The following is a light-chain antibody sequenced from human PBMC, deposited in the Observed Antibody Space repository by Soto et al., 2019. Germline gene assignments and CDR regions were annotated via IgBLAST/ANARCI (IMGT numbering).Light chain of an antibody. CDR2: EVS. J-gene: IGLJ1*01. CDR1: SGHVGAYNY. CDR3: CSFTSITTYV. V-gene: IGLV2-14*01. Sequence: QSALTQPASVSGSLGQSITISCTGTSGHVGAYNYVSWYQQQPGKAPKLMISEVSNRPSGVSNRFSGSKSGNTASLIISGLQAEDEADYYCCSFTSITTYVFGTGTKVTV.